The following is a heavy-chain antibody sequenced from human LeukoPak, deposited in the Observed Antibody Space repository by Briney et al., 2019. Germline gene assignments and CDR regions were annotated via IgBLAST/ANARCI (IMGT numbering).Heavy chain of an antibody. V-gene: IGHV3-7*01. J-gene: IGHJ4*02. Sequence: PGGSLRLSCAASGFTFSTYWMSWVRQAPGKRLEWVANTKQDGSEKHYVDSVRGRFTISRDNAKNSLYLQMNSLRAEDTAVYYCARDGGSGYAYDYWGQGTQVTVSS. CDR3: ARDGGSGYAYDY. CDR1: GFTFSTYW. D-gene: IGHD5-12*01. CDR2: TKQDGSEK.